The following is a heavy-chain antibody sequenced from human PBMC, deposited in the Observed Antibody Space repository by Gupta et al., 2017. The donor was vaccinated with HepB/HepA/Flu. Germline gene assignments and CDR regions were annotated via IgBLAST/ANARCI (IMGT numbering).Heavy chain of an antibody. CDR2: IWYDGRNK. CDR1: YGSYG. CDR3: AREGQWACDGDCDADYNNDAFDI. V-gene: IGHV3-33*01. Sequence: YGSYGSHWVRQAPGKGLEWVAVIWYDGRNKYYADCVKGRFTISRDNSKNTLYLKMNSLRAEDTAVYYCAREGQWACDGDCDADYNNDAFDIWGQVTMVTVFS. D-gene: IGHD2-21*02. J-gene: IGHJ3*02.